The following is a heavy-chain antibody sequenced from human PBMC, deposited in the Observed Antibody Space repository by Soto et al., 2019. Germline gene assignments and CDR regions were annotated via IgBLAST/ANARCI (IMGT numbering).Heavy chain of an antibody. CDR3: AKGSSSVYCGGDCFSGVDS. CDR2: ISGSGGST. Sequence: PGGSLRLSCEASGFTFNNYAMSWVRQAPGKGLEWVSGISGSGGSTYYADSVKGRFTISRDNSKNTLYLQMNSLRAEDTAVYYCAKGSSSVYCGGDCFSGVDSWGQGTLVTVSS. D-gene: IGHD2-21*02. CDR1: GFTFNNYA. V-gene: IGHV3-23*01. J-gene: IGHJ4*02.